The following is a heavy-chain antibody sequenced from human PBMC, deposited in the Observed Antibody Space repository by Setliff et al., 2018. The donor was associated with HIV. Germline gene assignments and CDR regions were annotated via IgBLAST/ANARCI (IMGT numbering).Heavy chain of an antibody. CDR3: ARSPSWALPYFDL. D-gene: IGHD3-16*01. V-gene: IGHV4-61*02. CDR2: VYISGST. Sequence: SETLSLTCTVSLGTIDGRTYYWSWIRQPAGKRLEWLGRVYISGSTNYNPSLRGRVAISLDATRHQFSLNLTSVTAADTAIYFCARSPSWALPYFDLWGQGRLVTVSS. CDR1: LGTIDGRTYY. J-gene: IGHJ4*02.